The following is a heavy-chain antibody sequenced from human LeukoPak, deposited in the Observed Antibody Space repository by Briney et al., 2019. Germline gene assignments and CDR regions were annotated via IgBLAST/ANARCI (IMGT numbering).Heavy chain of an antibody. V-gene: IGHV4-59*08. CDR2: VSYSGST. Sequence: SETLSLTCTVSDGSIYSYYWSWIRQPPGKGLEWIGHVSYSGSTNYNPSLKSRVTISVDTSKNQFSLNLSSVTAADTAVYYCARHSILAASGTGVFDYWGQGTLVTVSS. CDR3: ARHSILAASGTGVFDY. D-gene: IGHD6-13*01. J-gene: IGHJ4*02. CDR1: DGSIYSYY.